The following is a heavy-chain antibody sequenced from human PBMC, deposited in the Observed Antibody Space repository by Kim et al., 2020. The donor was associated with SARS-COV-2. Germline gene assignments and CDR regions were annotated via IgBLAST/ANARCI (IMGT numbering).Heavy chain of an antibody. CDR3: ARDPRRGYYYYGMDV. J-gene: IGHJ6*02. D-gene: IGHD3-10*01. V-gene: IGHV4-30-2*05. Sequence: HKSRVTISVDTSKDQFSLKLSSVTAADTAVYYCARDPRRGYYYYGMDVWGQGTTVTVSS.